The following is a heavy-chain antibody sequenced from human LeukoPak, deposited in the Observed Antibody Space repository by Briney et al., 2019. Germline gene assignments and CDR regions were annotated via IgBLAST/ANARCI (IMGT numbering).Heavy chain of an antibody. D-gene: IGHD5-24*01. CDR2: IIPIFGTA. CDR3: ARVPDGYAYYFDY. V-gene: IGHV1-69*13. Sequence: PVKVSCKASGGTFSSYAISWVRQAPGQGLEWMGGIIPIFGTANYAQKFQGRVTITADESTSTAYMELSSLRSEDTAVYYCARVPDGYAYYFDYWGQGTLVTVSS. CDR1: GGTFSSYA. J-gene: IGHJ4*02.